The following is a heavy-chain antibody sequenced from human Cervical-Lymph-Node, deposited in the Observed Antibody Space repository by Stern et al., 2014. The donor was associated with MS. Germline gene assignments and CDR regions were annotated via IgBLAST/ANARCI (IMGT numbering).Heavy chain of an antibody. CDR3: SNLYSSYDSLY. Sequence: LVESGGGVVQPGRSLRLSCAASGFNFSDYGMHWVRQAPGKGLEWVAVISYDGNKKYFGDSVKGRFAISRDNSKNTLYLQMGRLRTDDTAVYYCSNLYSSYDSLYWGQGTRVTVSS. D-gene: IGHD5-12*01. V-gene: IGHV3-30*18. CDR2: ISYDGNKK. CDR1: GFNFSDYG. J-gene: IGHJ4*02.